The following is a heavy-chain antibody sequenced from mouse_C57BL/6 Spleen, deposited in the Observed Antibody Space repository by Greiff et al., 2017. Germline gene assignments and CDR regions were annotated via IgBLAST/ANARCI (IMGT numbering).Heavy chain of an antibody. Sequence: VKLQQPGAELVMPGASVKLSCKASGYTFTSYWMHWVKQRPGQGLEWIGEVDPSDSYTNYNQKFKGKSTLTVDKSSSTAYMQLSSLTSEDSTVYYCASASYRNWDYWGQGTTLTVSS. V-gene: IGHV1-69*01. D-gene: IGHD2-5*01. J-gene: IGHJ2*01. CDR1: GYTFTSYW. CDR2: VDPSDSYT. CDR3: ASASYRNWDY.